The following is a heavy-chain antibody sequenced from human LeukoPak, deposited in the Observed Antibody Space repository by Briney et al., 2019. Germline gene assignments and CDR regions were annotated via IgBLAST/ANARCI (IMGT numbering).Heavy chain of an antibody. CDR3: ARGRSTYYYGSGSSLAPPNYMDV. D-gene: IGHD3-10*01. CDR2: INPSGGST. CDR1: GYTFTSYY. J-gene: IGHJ6*03. Sequence: GASVKVSCKASGYTFTSYYMHWVRQAPGQGLEWMGIINPSGGSTSYAQKFQGRVTTTRDTSTSTAYMELRSLRSDDTAVYYCARGRSTYYYGSGSSLAPPNYMDVWGKGTTVTVSS. V-gene: IGHV1-46*01.